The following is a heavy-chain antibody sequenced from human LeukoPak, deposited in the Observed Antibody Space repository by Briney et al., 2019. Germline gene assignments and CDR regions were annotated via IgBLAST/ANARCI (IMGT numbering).Heavy chain of an antibody. CDR1: GFTFSSYA. V-gene: IGHV3-23*01. J-gene: IGHJ4*02. D-gene: IGHD3-3*01. Sequence: GGSLRLSCAASGFTFSSYAMSWVRQAPGKGLEWVSAISGSGGTTYYADSVKGRFTISRDNSKNTLYLQMNSLRAEDTAVYYCAHSINFGVVTRDHWGQGTLVTVSS. CDR3: AHSINFGVVTRDH. CDR2: ISGSGGTT.